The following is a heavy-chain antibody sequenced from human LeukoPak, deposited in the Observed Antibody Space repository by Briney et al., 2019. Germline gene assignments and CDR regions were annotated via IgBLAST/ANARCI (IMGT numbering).Heavy chain of an antibody. D-gene: IGHD4-17*01. Sequence: SETLSLTCTVSGGSISSSSYYWGWIRQPPGKGLEWIGSIYYSGSTYYNPSLKSRVTISVDTSKNQFSLKLSSVTAADTAVYYCARPKVTNRKYWYFDLWGRGTLVTVSS. J-gene: IGHJ2*01. V-gene: IGHV4-39*01. CDR3: ARPKVTNRKYWYFDL. CDR2: IYYSGST. CDR1: GGSISSSSYY.